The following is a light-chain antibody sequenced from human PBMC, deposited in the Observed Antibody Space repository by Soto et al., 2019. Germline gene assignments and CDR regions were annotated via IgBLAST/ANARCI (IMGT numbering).Light chain of an antibody. Sequence: EIHMTQSPTSLSASVGDTVTLTCRASQSVDNYLKWYQQKPGKAPCLLIYAASTLQSGVPSRLSGSGSGTEFTLPISSLQPDDFATYYCQQYNSYSTFGQGTKVDIK. J-gene: IGKJ1*01. CDR2: AAS. CDR1: QSVDNY. CDR3: QQYNSYST. V-gene: IGKV1-5*01.